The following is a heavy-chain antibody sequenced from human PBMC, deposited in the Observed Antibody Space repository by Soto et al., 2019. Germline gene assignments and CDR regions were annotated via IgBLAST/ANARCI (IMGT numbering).Heavy chain of an antibody. D-gene: IGHD6-13*01. V-gene: IGHV4-39*01. Sequence: QLQLQESGPGLVKPSETLSLTCTVSGGSISSSSYYWGWIRQPPGKGLEWIGSIYYSGSTYYNPSLKSRVTISVDTSKNQCSLKLSSVTAADTAVYYCARTHIGIRRIAAAGELYKEFDYWGQGTLVTVSS. J-gene: IGHJ4*02. CDR2: IYYSGST. CDR1: GGSISSSSYY. CDR3: ARTHIGIRRIAAAGELYKEFDY.